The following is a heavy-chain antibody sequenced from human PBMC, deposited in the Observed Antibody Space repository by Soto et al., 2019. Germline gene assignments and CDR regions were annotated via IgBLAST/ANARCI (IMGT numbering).Heavy chain of an antibody. CDR2: ISDYNGNT. CDR3: ASSLLVGYGLEGESD. J-gene: IGHJ4*02. CDR1: GYTFTSYG. V-gene: IGHV1-18*01. D-gene: IGHD5-18*01. Sequence: QVQLVQSGAEVKKPGASVKVSCKASGYTFTSYGISWVRQAPGQGLEWMGWISDYNGNTNYAQKLQGRVTMTTDTSTSTAYLELRSLRSDDTAVYYCASSLLVGYGLEGESDWGQGTLVTVSS.